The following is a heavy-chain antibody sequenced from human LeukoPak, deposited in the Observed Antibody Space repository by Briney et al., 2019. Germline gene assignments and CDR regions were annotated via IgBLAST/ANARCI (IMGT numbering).Heavy chain of an antibody. J-gene: IGHJ3*02. CDR3: AKLSYDSSGREAFDI. CDR1: GFTFSSYG. V-gene: IGHV3-33*06. CDR2: IWYDGSNK. D-gene: IGHD3-22*01. Sequence: PGGSLRLSCAASGFTFSSYGMHWVRQAPGKGLEWVAVIWYDGSNKYYADSVKGRFTISRDNSKNTLYLQMNSLRAEDTAVYYCAKLSYDSSGREAFDIWGQGTMVTVSS.